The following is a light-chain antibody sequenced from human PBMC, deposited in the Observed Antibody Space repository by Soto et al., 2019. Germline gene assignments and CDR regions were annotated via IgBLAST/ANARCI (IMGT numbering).Light chain of an antibody. CDR3: HQYAASPLT. CDR1: QSVGRNF. Sequence: EIVLTQSPGTLSLSPGESTTLSCRASQSVGRNFLAWYQQKPGRAPRLLIHGASYRATGVPDRFSGSGSETDFTLTISRREPEDVAVYYCHQYAASPLTFGGGTKVEIK. V-gene: IGKV3-20*01. CDR2: GAS. J-gene: IGKJ4*01.